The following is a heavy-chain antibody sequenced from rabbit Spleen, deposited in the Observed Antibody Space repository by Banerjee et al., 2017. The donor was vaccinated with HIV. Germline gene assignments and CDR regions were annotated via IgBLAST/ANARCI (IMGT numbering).Heavy chain of an antibody. CDR2: IDPVFGIT. D-gene: IGHD3-1*01. Sequence: QLVESGGGLVQPGGSLKLSCKASGFDFNNYYIQWVRQAPGKGLEWIGYIDPVFGITNYAVSVKGRFTISRDNTQNIVYLQLNSLTAADTATYFCVREVAMKFDLWGPDTLVTVS. J-gene: IGHJ4*01. V-gene: IGHV1S7*01. CDR3: VREVAMKFDL. CDR1: GFDFNNYY.